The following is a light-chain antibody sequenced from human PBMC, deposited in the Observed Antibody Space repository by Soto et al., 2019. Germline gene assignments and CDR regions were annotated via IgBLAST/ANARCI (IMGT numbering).Light chain of an antibody. CDR2: EVS. Sequence: QSVLTQPASVSGSLGQSITISCTGSSSDVGGYNYVSWYQQHPGRAPKLMTYEVSNRPSGVSNRFSGSKSGNTASLTISGLQAEDEADYYCSSFTSSSTQVLGGGTKLTVL. CDR1: SSDVGGYNY. CDR3: SSFTSSSTQV. V-gene: IGLV2-14*01. J-gene: IGLJ3*02.